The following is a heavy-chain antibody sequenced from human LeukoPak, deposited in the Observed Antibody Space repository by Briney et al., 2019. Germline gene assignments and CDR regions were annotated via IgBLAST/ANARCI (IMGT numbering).Heavy chain of an antibody. Sequence: GGSLRLSCAASGFRFSSYGMSWVRQAPGKGLEWVSSISSSYGSTYYADSVKGRLTISRDNSKNTLYLQINSLRVEDTAVYYCAKGGGSSWVYFDYWGQGTLVTVSS. J-gene: IGHJ4*02. D-gene: IGHD6-13*01. CDR2: ISSSYGST. CDR1: GFRFSSYG. V-gene: IGHV3-23*01. CDR3: AKGGGSSWVYFDY.